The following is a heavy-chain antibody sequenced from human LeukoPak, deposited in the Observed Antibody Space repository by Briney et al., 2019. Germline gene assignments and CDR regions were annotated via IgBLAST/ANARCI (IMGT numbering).Heavy chain of an antibody. V-gene: IGHV1-18*01. CDR1: GYTFTRYG. D-gene: IGHD2-15*01. CDR3: ATASYCSCGSCYSGFDY. J-gene: IGHJ4*02. Sequence: ASVKVSCKASGYTFTRYGISWVRQAPGQGLEWMGWISAYNGNTNYAQKLQGRVTMTTDTSTSTAYMELRSLRSDDTAVYYCATASYCSCGSCYSGFDYWGQGTLVTVSS. CDR2: ISAYNGNT.